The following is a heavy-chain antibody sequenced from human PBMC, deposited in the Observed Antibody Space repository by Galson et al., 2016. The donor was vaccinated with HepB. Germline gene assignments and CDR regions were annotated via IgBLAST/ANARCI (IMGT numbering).Heavy chain of an antibody. J-gene: IGHJ4*02. D-gene: IGHD3-10*01. CDR2: ISHDGRKK. Sequence: SLRLSCAASGFTFSTYGMHWVRQAPGKGLEWVAVISHDGRKKYYGDSVQGRFTISRDNSKNTLYLQMNSLRAEDTAVYYCAKAKLWFGELLPGDWGQGTLVIVSS. CDR3: AKAKLWFGELLPGD. CDR1: GFTFSTYG. V-gene: IGHV3-30*18.